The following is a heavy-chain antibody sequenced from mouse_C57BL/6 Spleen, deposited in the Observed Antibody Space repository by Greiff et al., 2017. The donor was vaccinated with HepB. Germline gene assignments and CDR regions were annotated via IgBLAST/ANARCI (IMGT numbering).Heavy chain of an antibody. V-gene: IGHV1-39*01. CDR3: ARLITTVADFDY. CDR1: GYSFTDYN. D-gene: IGHD1-1*01. CDR2: INPNYGTT. J-gene: IGHJ2*01. Sequence: VHVKQSGPELVKPGASVKISCKASGYSFTDYNMNWVKQSNGKSLEWIGVINPNYGTTSYNQKFKGKATLTVDQSSSTAYMQLNSLTSEDSAVYYCARLITTVADFDYWGQGTTLTVSS.